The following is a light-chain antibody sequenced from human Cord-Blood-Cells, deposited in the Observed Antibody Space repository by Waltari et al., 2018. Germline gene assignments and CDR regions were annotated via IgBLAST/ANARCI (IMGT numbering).Light chain of an antibody. CDR3: QQSYSTPYT. Sequence: DIQMTQSPSSLSASVGDRVTLTCRASQSISSYVNWYQQKPGKAPKLLIYAASSLQSGVPSRFSGSGSGTDFTLTISSLQPEDFATYYCQQSYSTPYTFGQGTKLEIK. CDR2: AAS. J-gene: IGKJ2*01. V-gene: IGKV1-39*01. CDR1: QSISSY.